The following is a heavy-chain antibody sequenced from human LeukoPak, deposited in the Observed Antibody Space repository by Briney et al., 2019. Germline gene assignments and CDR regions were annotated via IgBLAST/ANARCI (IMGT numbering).Heavy chain of an antibody. CDR2: INPNSGGT. V-gene: IGHV1-2*02. CDR1: GYTFTGYY. CDR3: VRDPEGGSGWYYLDY. J-gene: IGHJ4*02. D-gene: IGHD6-19*01. Sequence: ASVKVSFKASGYTFTGYYMHWVRQAPGQGLEWMGWINPNSGGTNYAQKFQGRVTMTRDTSISTAYMELSRLRSDDTAVYYCVRDPEGGSGWYYLDYWGQGTLVTVSS.